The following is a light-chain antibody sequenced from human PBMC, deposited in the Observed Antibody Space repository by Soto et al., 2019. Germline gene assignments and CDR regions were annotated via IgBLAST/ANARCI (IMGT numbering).Light chain of an antibody. CDR2: WAS. CDR1: QSVLYSSNNKNY. Sequence: DIVMTQSPDSLAVSLGERATINCKSSQSVLYSSNNKNYLAWYQQKPGQPPKLLIHWASTRESGVPDRFSGSGSGTDFTLTISSLQAEDVAVYYCQQYYITPFAFGPGTKVDIK. V-gene: IGKV4-1*01. J-gene: IGKJ3*01. CDR3: QQYYITPFA.